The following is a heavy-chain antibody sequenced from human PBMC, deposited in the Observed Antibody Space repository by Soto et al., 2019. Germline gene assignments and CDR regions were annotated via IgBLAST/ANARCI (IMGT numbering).Heavy chain of an antibody. CDR3: ARLARTIAAAGPYGDYFGY. Sequence: QLQLQESGPGLVKPSETLSLTCTVSGGSISSSSYYWGWIRQPPGKGLEWIGSIYYSGSTYYNPSHSSRVTISVDTSKNQCSLKLSSVTAADTAVYYCARLARTIAAAGPYGDYFGYWGQGTLVTVSS. D-gene: IGHD6-13*01. CDR2: IYYSGST. J-gene: IGHJ4*02. CDR1: GGSISSSSYY. V-gene: IGHV4-39*01.